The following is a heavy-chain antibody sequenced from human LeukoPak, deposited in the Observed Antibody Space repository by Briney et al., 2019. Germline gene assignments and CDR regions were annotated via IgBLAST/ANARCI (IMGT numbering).Heavy chain of an antibody. CDR2: INQDGSEK. D-gene: IGHD2-2*01. Sequence: GGALRLSCAAPGFTLSDYWMKWGRQAPGKGLEWVANINQDGSEKNYVDSVKGRFTISRDDAKNSLYLQMNSLRAEDTAVYYCARDRAMDDYWGQGTLVTVSS. V-gene: IGHV3-7*01. J-gene: IGHJ4*02. CDR3: ARDRAMDDY. CDR1: GFTLSDYW.